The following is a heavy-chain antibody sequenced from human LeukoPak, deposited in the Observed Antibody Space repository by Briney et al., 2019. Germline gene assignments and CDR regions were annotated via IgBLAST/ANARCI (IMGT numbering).Heavy chain of an antibody. V-gene: IGHV4-59*01. D-gene: IGHD5-12*01. CDR1: GGSINSYY. CDR2: IYYSGST. J-gene: IGHJ6*02. Sequence: SETLSLTCTVSGGSINSYYWSWIRQPPGKGLEWIGYIYYSGSTNYNPSLKSRVTISVDTSKNQFSLKLSSVTAADTAVYYCARITWIRDYGMDVWGQGTTVTVSS. CDR3: ARITWIRDYGMDV.